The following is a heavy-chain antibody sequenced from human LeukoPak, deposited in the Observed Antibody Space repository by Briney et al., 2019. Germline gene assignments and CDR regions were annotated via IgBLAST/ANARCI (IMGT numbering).Heavy chain of an antibody. CDR1: GSSISRYY. CDR2: IYHSGST. CDR3: ARDRPYYYGSGSYYNGFDS. D-gene: IGHD3-10*01. V-gene: IGHV4-59*01. J-gene: IGHJ4*02. Sequence: ETLSLTYTVSGSSISRYYWSWLRQPPGKGLEWIGYIYHSGSTNYNPSLKSRVTISLDTSKNQFSLKLSSVTAADTAVYYCARDRPYYYGSGSYYNGFDSWGQGTLVTVSS.